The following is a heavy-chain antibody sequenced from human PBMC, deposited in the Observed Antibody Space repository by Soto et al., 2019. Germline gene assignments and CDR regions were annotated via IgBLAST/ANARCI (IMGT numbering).Heavy chain of an antibody. V-gene: IGHV3-23*01. CDR1: GFTFSSYA. CDR3: ANDRGYCSSTSCYIDS. Sequence: EVQLLESGGGLVQPGGSLRLSCAASGFTFSSYAMTWVRQAPGKGLEWVSAIRGSGGRTYYADSVKGRFTISRDNSNNTLYLQMNRLRSDDTAVYYCANDRGYCSSTSCYIDSWGQGTLVTVSS. D-gene: IGHD2-2*02. J-gene: IGHJ4*02. CDR2: IRGSGGRT.